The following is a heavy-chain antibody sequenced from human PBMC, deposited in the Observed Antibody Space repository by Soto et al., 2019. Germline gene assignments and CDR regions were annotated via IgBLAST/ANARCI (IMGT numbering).Heavy chain of an antibody. CDR3: AKDQAYYSSGYYNY. CDR2: ISGSGGST. Sequence: PVGSLRLSCAASGFTFSSYAMNWVRQAPGKGLEWVSVISGSGGSTYYADSVKGRFTISRDNSKNTLYLQMNSLRAEDTAVYYCAKDQAYYSSGYYNYWGQGTLVTVSS. CDR1: GFTFSSYA. D-gene: IGHD3-22*01. J-gene: IGHJ4*02. V-gene: IGHV3-23*01.